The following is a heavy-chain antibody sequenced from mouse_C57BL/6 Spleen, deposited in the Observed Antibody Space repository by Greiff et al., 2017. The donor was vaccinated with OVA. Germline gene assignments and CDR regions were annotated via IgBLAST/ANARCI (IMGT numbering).Heavy chain of an antibody. CDR1: GFSLTSYG. CDR3: AKSYDYDGYYFDY. V-gene: IGHV2-4*01. Sequence: QVQLQQSGPGLVQPSQSLSITCTVSGFSLTSYGVHWVRQPPGKGLEWLGVIWSGGSTDYNAAFISRLSISKDNSKSHVFFKMNSLQADDTAIYYCAKSYDYDGYYFDYWGQGTTLTVSA. D-gene: IGHD2-4*01. J-gene: IGHJ2*01. CDR2: IWSGGST.